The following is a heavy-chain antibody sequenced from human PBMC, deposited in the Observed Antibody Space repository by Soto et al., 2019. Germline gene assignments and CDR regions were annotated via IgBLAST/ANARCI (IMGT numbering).Heavy chain of an antibody. CDR2: XXXGXSXT. V-gene: IGHV5-51*01. Sequence: PGASQKISCKGPGYSFTSYWIAPGRQMPGKGLEXMGSXXXGXSXTXYXXXFQGQVTISADKSISTAYLQGSSLKASDTAMYYCARRSSGSNWFDPWGQGTLVTVSS. J-gene: IGHJ5*02. CDR3: ARRSSGSNWFDP. CDR1: GYSFTSYW. D-gene: IGHD6-19*01.